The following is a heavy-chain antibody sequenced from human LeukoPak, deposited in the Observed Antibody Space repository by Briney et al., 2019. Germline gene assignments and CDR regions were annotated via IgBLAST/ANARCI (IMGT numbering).Heavy chain of an antibody. D-gene: IGHD3-10*01. V-gene: IGHV3-7*01. CDR3: ARDLVNRGSGSYFDY. Sequence: GGSLRLSCAASGFTFSSYSMNWVRQAPGKGLEWVANIKQDGSEKYYVDSVKGRFTISRDNAKNSLYLQMNSLRAEDTAVHYCARDLVNRGSGSYFDYWGQGALVTVSS. J-gene: IGHJ4*02. CDR1: GFTFSSYS. CDR2: IKQDGSEK.